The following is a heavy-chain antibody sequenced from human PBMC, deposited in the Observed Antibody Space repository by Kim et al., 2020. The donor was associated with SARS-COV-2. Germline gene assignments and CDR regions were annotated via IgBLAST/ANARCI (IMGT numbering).Heavy chain of an antibody. CDR1: GFTFSSYS. D-gene: IGHD3-22*01. CDR3: AGPRGYSGNDAFDI. Sequence: GGSLRLSCAASGFTFSSYSMNWVRQAPGKGLEWVSSISSSSSYIYYADSVKGRFTISRDNAKNSLYLQMNSLRAEDTAVYYCAGPRGYSGNDAFDIWGQGTMVTVSS. CDR2: ISSSSSYI. J-gene: IGHJ3*02. V-gene: IGHV3-21*01.